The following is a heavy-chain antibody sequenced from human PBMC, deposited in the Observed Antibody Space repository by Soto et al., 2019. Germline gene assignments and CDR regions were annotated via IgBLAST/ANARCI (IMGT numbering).Heavy chain of an antibody. CDR2: INAGNGNT. J-gene: IGHJ4*02. D-gene: IGHD6-19*01. CDR1: GYTFTRYA. CDR3: ARDGAVAGDSNFDY. V-gene: IGHV1-3*01. Sequence: QVQLVQSGAEVKKPGASVKVSCKASGYTFTRYAMHWVRQAPGQRPEWMGWINAGNGNTKYSQKFQGRVTITTDTSASAAYMELSSLSSEDTAVYYCARDGAVAGDSNFDYWGQGTLVTVSS.